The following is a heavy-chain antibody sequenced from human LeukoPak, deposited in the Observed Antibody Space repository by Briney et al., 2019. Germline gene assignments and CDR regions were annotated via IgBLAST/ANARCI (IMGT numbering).Heavy chain of an antibody. D-gene: IGHD3-22*01. V-gene: IGHV3-21*01. CDR2: ISSSSSYI. CDR1: GFTFSSYS. J-gene: IGHJ4*02. Sequence: PGGSLRLSCAASGFTFSSYSMNWVRQAPGKGLEWVSSISSSSSYIYYADSVKGRFTISRDNAKNSLYLQMNSLRAEDTAVYYCARDSSEEVGVFDYWGQGTLVTVSS. CDR3: ARDSSEEVGVFDY.